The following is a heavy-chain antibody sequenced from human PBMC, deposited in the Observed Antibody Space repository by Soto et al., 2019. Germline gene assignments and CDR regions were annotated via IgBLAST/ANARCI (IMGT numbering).Heavy chain of an antibody. CDR3: GYDSSGYYSTDYYYYGMDV. D-gene: IGHD3-22*01. V-gene: IGHV3-30-3*01. Sequence: GGSLRLSCAASGFTFGSYAMHWVRQAPGKGLEWVAVISYDGSNKYYADSVKGRFTTSRDNSKNTLYLQMNSLRAEDTAVYYGGYDSSGYYSTDYYYYGMDVWGQGTTVTVSS. CDR1: GFTFGSYA. J-gene: IGHJ6*02. CDR2: ISYDGSNK.